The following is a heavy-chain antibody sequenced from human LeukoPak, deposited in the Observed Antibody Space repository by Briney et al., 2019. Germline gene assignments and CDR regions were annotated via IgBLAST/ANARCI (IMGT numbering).Heavy chain of an antibody. V-gene: IGHV3-30*18. CDR1: GLTFSSFC. J-gene: IGHJ4*02. D-gene: IGHD3-10*01. Sequence: SLRLSCAASGLTFSSFCMHWARQAPGKGLEWLALISYDGNNKYYADSVKGRFTISRDNSKNTVYLQMNSLRAEDTAVYYCAKDRYYYGSGTYPLDYWGQGTLVTVSS. CDR2: ISYDGNNK. CDR3: AKDRYYYGSGTYPLDY.